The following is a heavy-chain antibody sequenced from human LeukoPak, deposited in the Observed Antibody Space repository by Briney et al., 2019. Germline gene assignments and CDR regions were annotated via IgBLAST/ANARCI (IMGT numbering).Heavy chain of an antibody. CDR3: ARADRLHGGSYLIGP. CDR2: INPNSGGT. V-gene: IGHV1-2*02. D-gene: IGHD2-21*01. CDR1: GYSFTDYY. Sequence: ASVKVSCKTSGYSFTDYYMHWVRQAPGQGLEWMGWINPNSGGTSSAQRFQGRVTMTRDTSITTVYMEVSWLTSDDTAIYYCARADRLHGGSYLIGPWGQGTLVTVSS. J-gene: IGHJ5*02.